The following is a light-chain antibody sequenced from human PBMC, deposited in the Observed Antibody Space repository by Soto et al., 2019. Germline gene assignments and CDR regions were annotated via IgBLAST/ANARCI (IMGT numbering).Light chain of an antibody. CDR3: SSYTSISTLYV. V-gene: IGLV2-14*01. CDR1: NSDVGGYNY. J-gene: IGLJ1*01. CDR2: EVS. Sequence: QSVLTQPASVSGSPGQSITISCTVTNSDVGGYNYVSWYQQHPGKAPELMIYEVSHRPSGVSNRFSGSKSVNTASLTISGLQAEDEADYYCSSYTSISTLYVFGTGTKVTVL.